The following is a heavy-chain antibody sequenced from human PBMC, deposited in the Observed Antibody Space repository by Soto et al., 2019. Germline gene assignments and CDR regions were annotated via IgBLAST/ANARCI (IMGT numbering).Heavy chain of an antibody. Sequence: QVQLQESGPGLVKPSGTLSLTCAVSGGSISSSNWWSWVRQPPGKGLEWIGEIYHSGSTNYNPSLQSRVTISVDKSKNQFSLKLSSVTAAETAVYYCARVSGSYFYAMDVWGQGTTVTVS. D-gene: IGHD1-26*01. CDR1: GGSISSSNW. CDR2: IYHSGST. V-gene: IGHV4-4*02. J-gene: IGHJ6*01. CDR3: ARVSGSYFYAMDV.